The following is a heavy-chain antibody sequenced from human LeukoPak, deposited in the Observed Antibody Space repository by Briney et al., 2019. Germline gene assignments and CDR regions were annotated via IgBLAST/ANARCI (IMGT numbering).Heavy chain of an antibody. J-gene: IGHJ4*02. CDR1: GFTFSSYA. Sequence: LPGGSLRLSCAASGFTFSSYAMSWVRQAPGKGLEWVSAISGSGGSTYYADSVKGRFTISRDNSKNTLYLQMNSLRAEDTAVYYCAKGGMITFGYLDYFDYWGQGTLVTVSS. D-gene: IGHD3-16*01. V-gene: IGHV3-23*01. CDR2: ISGSGGST. CDR3: AKGGMITFGYLDYFDY.